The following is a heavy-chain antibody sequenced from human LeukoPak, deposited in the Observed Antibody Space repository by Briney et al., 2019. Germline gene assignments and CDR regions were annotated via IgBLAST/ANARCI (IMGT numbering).Heavy chain of an antibody. CDR1: GGSISSYY. Sequence: SETLSLTCTVSGGSISSYYWSWTRQPPGKGLKWIGNIYYSGYTTYSPSLRSRVTISVDTSKNQFSLKLSSVTAADTAVYMDVWGKGTTITISS. V-gene: IGHV4-59*01. J-gene: IGHJ6*03. CDR3: V. CDR2: IYYSGYT.